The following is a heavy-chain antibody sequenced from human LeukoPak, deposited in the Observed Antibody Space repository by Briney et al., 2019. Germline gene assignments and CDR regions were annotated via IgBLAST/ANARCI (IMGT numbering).Heavy chain of an antibody. V-gene: IGHV3-21*01. CDR2: IDRSSSHI. D-gene: IGHD3-10*01. J-gene: IGHJ4*02. CDR1: RFTFRCYT. Sequence: PGGSLRLSCTESRFTFRCYTMNWVRQAPGKGLEWVSSIDRSSSHIYYADSVKGRFAISRDNAKNSLYLQMNSLRAEDTAVYYCAREFFYGSGSYSYWGQGTLVTVSS. CDR3: AREFFYGSGSYSY.